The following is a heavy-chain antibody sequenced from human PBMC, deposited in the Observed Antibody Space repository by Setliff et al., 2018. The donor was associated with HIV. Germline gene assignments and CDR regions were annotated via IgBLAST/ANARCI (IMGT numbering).Heavy chain of an antibody. V-gene: IGHV4-39*01. J-gene: IGHJ4*02. Sequence: PSETLSLTCTVSGDSVSTRNSFGGGTRQPPGKGRKWIGSFSYKRDRRNTPSLKSRVTISADMSKNQFSLNLNSVTAADTAVYYCAREGVGATPGYFDYWGQGTLVXVS. CDR2: FSYKRDR. CDR3: AREGVGATPGYFDY. CDR1: GDSVSTRNSF. D-gene: IGHD1-26*01.